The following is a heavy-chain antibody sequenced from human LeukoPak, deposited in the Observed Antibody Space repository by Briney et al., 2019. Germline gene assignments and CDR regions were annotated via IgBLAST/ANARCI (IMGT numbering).Heavy chain of an antibody. D-gene: IGHD4-23*01. CDR3: ARLAIGGPNSYFAL. V-gene: IGHV4-39*01. CDR1: GGSISSSSYY. J-gene: IGHJ2*01. CDR2: IYYSGST. Sequence: PSETLSLTCTVSGGSISSSSYYWGWIRQPPGKGLEWIGSIYYSGSTYYNPSLKSRVTVSVDTSKNQFSLKLSSVTAADTAVYYCARLAIGGPNSYFALWGRGTLVIVSS.